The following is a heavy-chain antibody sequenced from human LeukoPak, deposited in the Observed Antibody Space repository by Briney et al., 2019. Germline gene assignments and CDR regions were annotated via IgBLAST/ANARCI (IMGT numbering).Heavy chain of an antibody. CDR2: ISGSGTNT. V-gene: IGHV3-23*01. Sequence: QAGGSLRLSCAASGFTFSDYYMTWVRQAPGQGLEWVSSISGSGTNTYYADSVKGRFTISRDNSKSTLYLQVNSLRAEDTALYYCAKEYCGGWGDDWGQGTLVTVSS. CDR3: AKEYCGGWGDD. CDR1: GFTFSDYY. D-gene: IGHD6-19*01. J-gene: IGHJ4*02.